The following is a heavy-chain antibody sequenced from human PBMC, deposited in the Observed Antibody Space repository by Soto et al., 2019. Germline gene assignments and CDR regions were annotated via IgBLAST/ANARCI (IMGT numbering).Heavy chain of an antibody. D-gene: IGHD5-18*01. CDR3: ASRGYSYGFSLGMDV. V-gene: IGHV4-31*03. Sequence: QVQLQESGPGLVKPSQTLSLTCTVSGGSISSGGYYWSWIRQHPGKGLEWIGHIYYSRSTYYNPSLKSRVTVTVDTSKNQFSLKLSSVTAADTAGYYCASRGYSYGFSLGMDVWGQGTTVTVSS. J-gene: IGHJ6*02. CDR1: GGSISSGGYY. CDR2: IYYSRST.